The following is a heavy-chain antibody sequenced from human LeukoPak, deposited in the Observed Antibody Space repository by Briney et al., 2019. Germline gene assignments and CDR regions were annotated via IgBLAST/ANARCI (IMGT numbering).Heavy chain of an antibody. D-gene: IGHD3-16*01. Sequence: SETLSLTCTVSGGSISTYYWSWIRQPPGKGLEWSGYIYNSGSTNYNPSLKSRVTISVDTSKNQVFLKLTSVTAADTAVYYCARGFPDKVWGNSRPTAGYFQHWGQGTLVTVSS. CDR3: ARGFPDKVWGNSRPTAGYFQH. CDR1: GGSISTYY. J-gene: IGHJ1*01. V-gene: IGHV4-59*12. CDR2: IYNSGST.